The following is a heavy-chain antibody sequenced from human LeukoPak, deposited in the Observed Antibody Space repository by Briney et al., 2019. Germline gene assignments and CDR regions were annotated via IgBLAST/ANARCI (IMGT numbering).Heavy chain of an antibody. CDR2: INWNGGST. Sequence: PGGSLRLSCAASGFTFDDYGMSWVRQAPGKGLEWVSGINWNGGSTGYADSVKGRFTISRDNVKNSLYLQTNSLRDEATAVYYCARRSYGDYYFDYWGQGILVTVSS. J-gene: IGHJ4*02. D-gene: IGHD4-17*01. CDR3: ARRSYGDYYFDY. V-gene: IGHV3-20*04. CDR1: GFTFDDYG.